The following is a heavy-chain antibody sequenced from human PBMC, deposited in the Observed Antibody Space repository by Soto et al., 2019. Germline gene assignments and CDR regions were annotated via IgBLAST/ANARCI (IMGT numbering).Heavy chain of an antibody. V-gene: IGHV4-59*01. D-gene: IGHD6-13*01. CDR3: ARKGAAASYAHYYMDV. J-gene: IGHJ6*03. CDR2: VYYSGNT. Sequence: SETLSLTCTVSGGSISPYYWSWIRQPPGKGLEWIGYVYYSGNTNYNPSLESRVTISVDTSRNRFSLNLTSATAADTAVYYCARKGAAASYAHYYMDVWGRGTAVTGSS. CDR1: GGSISPYY.